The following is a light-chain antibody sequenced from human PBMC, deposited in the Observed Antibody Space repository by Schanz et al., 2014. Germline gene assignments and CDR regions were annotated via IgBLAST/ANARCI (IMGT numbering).Light chain of an antibody. Sequence: EIVLTQSPATLSVSPGERATLSCRASQSVSSNLAWYQQKPGQSPRLLIYGASIRAIGIPDRFSGSGSGTEFTLTISSLQPEDFATYYCLQHYTYPPTFGQGTKLEIK. V-gene: IGKV3D-15*01. CDR1: QSVSSN. J-gene: IGKJ2*01. CDR3: LQHYTYPPT. CDR2: GAS.